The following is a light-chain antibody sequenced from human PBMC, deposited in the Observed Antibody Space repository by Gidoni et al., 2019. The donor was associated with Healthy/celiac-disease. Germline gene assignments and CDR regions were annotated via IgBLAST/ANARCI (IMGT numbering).Light chain of an antibody. V-gene: IGKV2-28*01. CDR3: MQALQTPT. CDR1: QSLLHSNGYNY. Sequence: SQSLLHSNGYNYLDWYLQKPGQSPQLLIYLGSNRASGVPDKFSGSGSGTDFTLKISRVEAEDVGVYYCMQALQTPTFGGGTKVEIK. J-gene: IGKJ4*01. CDR2: LGS.